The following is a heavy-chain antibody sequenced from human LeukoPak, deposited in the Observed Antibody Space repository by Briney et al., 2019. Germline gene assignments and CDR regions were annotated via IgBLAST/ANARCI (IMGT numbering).Heavy chain of an antibody. CDR2: IYSGDST. V-gene: IGHV3-53*01. D-gene: IGHD5-18*01. CDR1: GFTVSSNY. J-gene: IGHJ4*02. CDR3: ARGVGTATDY. Sequence: GGSLRLSCAASGFTVSSNYMTWVRQAPGKGLEWVSVIYSGDSTYYADSVKGRFTISGDNSKNTLYLQMNSLRAEDTAVYYCARGVGTATDYWGQGTLVTVSS.